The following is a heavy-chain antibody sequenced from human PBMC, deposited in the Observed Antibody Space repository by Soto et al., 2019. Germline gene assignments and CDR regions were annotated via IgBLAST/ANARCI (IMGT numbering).Heavy chain of an antibody. D-gene: IGHD6-13*01. Sequence: GGSLRLSCAASGFTFSIYAMTWVRQVPGKGLEWVSAISGSGGSTYYADSVKGRFTISRDNSKNTLYLQMNSLRAEDTAVYYCAKENGYSSSWFEFDYWGQGTLVTVSS. CDR1: GFTFSIYA. CDR2: ISGSGGST. J-gene: IGHJ4*02. CDR3: AKENGYSSSWFEFDY. V-gene: IGHV3-23*01.